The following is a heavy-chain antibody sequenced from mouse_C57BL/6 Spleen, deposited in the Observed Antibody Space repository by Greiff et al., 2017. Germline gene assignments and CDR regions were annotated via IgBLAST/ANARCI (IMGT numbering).Heavy chain of an antibody. Sequence: QVQLKESGPGLVQPSQSLSITCTVSGFSLTSYGVHWVRQSPGKGLEWLGVIWSGGSTDYNAAFISRLSISKDNSKSQVFFKMNSLQADDTAIYYCASLIYYDYLYAMDYWGQGTSVTVSS. J-gene: IGHJ4*01. CDR1: GFSLTSYG. D-gene: IGHD2-4*01. CDR2: IWSGGST. V-gene: IGHV2-2*01. CDR3: ASLIYYDYLYAMDY.